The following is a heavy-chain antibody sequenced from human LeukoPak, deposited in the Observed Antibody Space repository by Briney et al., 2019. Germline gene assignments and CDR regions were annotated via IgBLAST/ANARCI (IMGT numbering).Heavy chain of an antibody. J-gene: IGHJ4*02. V-gene: IGHV3-20*04. CDR2: INWNGGST. CDR3: ARFKVWLPYDY. CDR1: GFTFDDYG. Sequence: GGSLGLSCAASGFTFDDYGMSWVRQAPGKGLEWVSGINWNGGSTGYADSVKGRFTISRDNAKNSLYLQMNSLRAEDTALYYCARFKVWLPYDYWGQGTLVTVSS. D-gene: IGHD3-16*01.